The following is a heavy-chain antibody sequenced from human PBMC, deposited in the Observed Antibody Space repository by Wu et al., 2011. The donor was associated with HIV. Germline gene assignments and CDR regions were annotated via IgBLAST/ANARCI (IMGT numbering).Heavy chain of an antibody. V-gene: IGHV1-69*14. CDR1: GGTLNNFA. J-gene: IGHJ4*02. CDR2: LIPVFDTA. CDR3: ARDFGGDGDS. D-gene: IGHD2-21*01. Sequence: QVQLVQSGAEVKRPGSRVRVSCTASGGTLNNFAISWVRQAPGQGLEWMGRLIPVFDTASYAQKFQGRLTISADKSTSTAYMELSSLRSEDTAMYYCARDFGGDGDSWGQGTLVTVSS.